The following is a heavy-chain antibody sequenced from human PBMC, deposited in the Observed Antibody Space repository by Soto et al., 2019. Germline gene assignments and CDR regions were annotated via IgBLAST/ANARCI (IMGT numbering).Heavy chain of an antibody. V-gene: IGHV4-59*01. CDR2: IYYSGST. CDR1: GGSISSYY. CDR3: ARRYGPSFDY. D-gene: IGHD4-17*01. J-gene: IGHJ4*02. Sequence: SETLSLTYTVSGGSISSYYGSWIRQPPGKGLEWIGYIYYSGSTNYNPSLKSRVTISVDTSKNQFSLKLSSVTAADTAVYYCARRYGPSFDYWGQGTLVTVSS.